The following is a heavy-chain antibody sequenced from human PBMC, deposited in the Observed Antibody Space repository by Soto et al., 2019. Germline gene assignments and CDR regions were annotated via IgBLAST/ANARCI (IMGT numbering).Heavy chain of an antibody. CDR1: GFTFSDYY. CDR2: ISSSSSYT. V-gene: IGHV3-11*06. J-gene: IGHJ3*02. CDR3: AREGDSSGSNRYDAFAI. Sequence: QVQLVESGGGLVKPGGSLRLSCAASGFTFSDYYMSWIRQAPGKGLEWVSYISSSSSYTNYADSVKGRFTISRDNAKNSLYLQMNSLRDEDTAVYYCAREGDSSGSNRYDAFAIWGQGTMVTVSS. D-gene: IGHD3-22*01.